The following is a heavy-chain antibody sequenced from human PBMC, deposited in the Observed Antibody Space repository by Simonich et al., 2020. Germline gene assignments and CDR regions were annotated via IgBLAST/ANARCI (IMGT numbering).Heavy chain of an antibody. Sequence: QLQLQESGPGLVKPSETLSLTFTVPGGSISSRTYYWGWIRQPPGKGLELFGSIYYSGSTYYNPSLKSRVTISVDTSKNQFSLKLSSVTAADTAVYYCARQRVLMVYAIDYWGQGTLVTVSS. D-gene: IGHD2-8*01. CDR1: GGSISSRTYY. J-gene: IGHJ4*02. V-gene: IGHV4-39*01. CDR3: ARQRVLMVYAIDY. CDR2: IYYSGST.